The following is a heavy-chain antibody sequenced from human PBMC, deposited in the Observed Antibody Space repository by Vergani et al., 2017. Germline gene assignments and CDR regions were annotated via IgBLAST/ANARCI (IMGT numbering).Heavy chain of an antibody. CDR2: IYYSGST. CDR1: GGSISSSSYY. D-gene: IGHD6-19*01. CDR3: SRPSGCWYDVWFDP. Sequence: QLQLQESGPGLVKPSETLSLTCTVSGGSISSSSYYWGWIRQPPGKGLEWIESIYYSGSTYYNPTLKSRVTISVDTSKKQFSLKLSSVTAADTAVYYCSRPSGCWYDVWFDPWGQATLVTVSS. V-gene: IGHV4-39*01. J-gene: IGHJ5*02.